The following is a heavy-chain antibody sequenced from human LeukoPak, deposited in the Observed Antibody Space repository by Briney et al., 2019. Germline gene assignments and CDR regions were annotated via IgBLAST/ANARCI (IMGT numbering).Heavy chain of an antibody. J-gene: IGHJ6*02. CDR3: AKDRGPRVLLWFGESHEGYGMDV. D-gene: IGHD3-10*01. V-gene: IGHV3-9*01. CDR2: ISWNSGSI. Sequence: PGGSLRLSCAASGFTFDDYAMHWVRQAPGKGLEWVSGISWNSGSIGYADSVRGRFTISRDNAKNSLYLQMNSLRAEDTALYYCAKDRGPRVLLWFGESHEGYGMDVWGQGTTVTVSS. CDR1: GFTFDDYA.